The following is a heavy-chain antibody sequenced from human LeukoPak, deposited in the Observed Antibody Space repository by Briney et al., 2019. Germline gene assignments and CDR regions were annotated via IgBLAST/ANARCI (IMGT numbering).Heavy chain of an antibody. CDR1: GFTFSSYG. D-gene: IGHD6-19*01. CDR3: AGASSGWYGVRD. Sequence: GGSLRLSCAASGFTFSSYGMHWVRQAPGKGLEWVAVISYDGSNKYYADSVKGRFTISRDNAKNSLYLQMNSLRAEDTAVYYCAGASSGWYGVRDWGQGTLVTVSS. J-gene: IGHJ4*02. CDR2: ISYDGSNK. V-gene: IGHV3-30*03.